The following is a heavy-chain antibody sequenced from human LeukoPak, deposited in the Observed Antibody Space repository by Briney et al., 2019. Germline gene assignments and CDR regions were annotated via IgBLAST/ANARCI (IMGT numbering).Heavy chain of an antibody. Sequence: GGSLRPSCAASGFTFSSYSMSWVRQAPGKGLEWVSAISGSGGSTYYADSVKGRFTISRDNSKNTLYLQMNSLRAEDTAVYYCAKSLGLLSFDYWGQGTLVTVSS. CDR1: GFTFSSYS. CDR3: AKSLGLLSFDY. CDR2: ISGSGGST. J-gene: IGHJ4*02. D-gene: IGHD3-22*01. V-gene: IGHV3-23*01.